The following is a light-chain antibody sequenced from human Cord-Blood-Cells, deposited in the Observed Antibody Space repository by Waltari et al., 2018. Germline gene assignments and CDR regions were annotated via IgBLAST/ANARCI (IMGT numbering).Light chain of an antibody. J-gene: IGKJ4*01. CDR3: QQYYSYPLT. CDR2: AAS. Sequence: IRMTQSPSSFSASTGDSVTITCRASQGISSYLAWYQQKPGKAPKLLIYAASTLQSGVPSRFSGSGSGTDFTLTISCLQSEDFATYYCQQYYSYPLTFGGGTKVEIK. V-gene: IGKV1-8*01. CDR1: QGISSY.